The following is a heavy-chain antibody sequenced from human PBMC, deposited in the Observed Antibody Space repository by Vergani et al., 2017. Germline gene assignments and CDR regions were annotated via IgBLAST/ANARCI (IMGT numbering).Heavy chain of an antibody. V-gene: IGHV4-59*01. D-gene: IGHD5-12*01. CDR1: GGSISSYY. Sequence: QVQLQESGPGLVKPSETLSLTCTVSGGSISSYYWSWIRQPPGKGLEWIGYIYYSGSTNYNPSLKSRVTISVDTSKNQFSLKLSSVTAADTAVYYCASLSGYSGYGSGNYYYGMDVWGQGTTVTVSS. J-gene: IGHJ6*02. CDR3: ASLSGYSGYGSGNYYYGMDV. CDR2: IYYSGST.